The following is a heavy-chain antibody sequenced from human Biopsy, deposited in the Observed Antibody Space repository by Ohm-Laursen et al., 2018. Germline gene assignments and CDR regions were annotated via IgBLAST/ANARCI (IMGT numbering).Heavy chain of an antibody. CDR2: IDWNSRNI. CDR3: VKDTNWNYVWDRPGATKGMDV. J-gene: IGHJ6*02. D-gene: IGHD1-7*01. V-gene: IGHV3-9*01. Sequence: SLRLSCAVSGFSFDDFAMHWVRQSPGKGLEWVAGIDWNSRNINYGDSVKGRFSVSRDNAKNSLYLQMNSLRGEDTALYYCVKDTNWNYVWDRPGATKGMDVWGQGTTVTVSS. CDR1: GFSFDDFA.